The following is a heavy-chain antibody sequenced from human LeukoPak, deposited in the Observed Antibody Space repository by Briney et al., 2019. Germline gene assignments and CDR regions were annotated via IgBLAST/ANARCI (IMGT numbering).Heavy chain of an antibody. CDR1: GGSLTNYY. CDR2: IHSDGTT. J-gene: IGHJ4*02. CDR3: ARLNYRGGEALHFDY. D-gene: IGHD3-16*01. V-gene: IGHV4-4*09. Sequence: PSETLSLTCSVSGGSLTNYYWGWVRQPPGKGLEYIGYIHSDGTTNYNPSLKSRVTVSLDTSRTHFSLRLSFVTAADTAVYFCARLNYRGGEALHFDYWGQGTLVAVSS.